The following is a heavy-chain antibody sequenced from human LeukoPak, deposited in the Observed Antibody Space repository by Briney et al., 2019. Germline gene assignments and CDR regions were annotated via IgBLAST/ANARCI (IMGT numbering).Heavy chain of an antibody. D-gene: IGHD6-13*01. J-gene: IGHJ4*02. CDR1: GFTFSNYW. CDR2: IKSDGSST. V-gene: IGHV3-74*01. CDR3: ARGGDSSNWYPGYFDY. Sequence: GGSLRLSCAASGFTFSNYWMHWVRQAPGKGPVWVSRIKSDGSSTRFADSVQGRFTISRDNGKNTLYLQMNSLRAEDTAVYYRARGGDSSNWYPGYFDYWGQGALVTVSS.